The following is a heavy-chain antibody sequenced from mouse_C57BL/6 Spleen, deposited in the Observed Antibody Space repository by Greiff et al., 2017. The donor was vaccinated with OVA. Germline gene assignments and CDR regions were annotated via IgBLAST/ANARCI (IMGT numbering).Heavy chain of an antibody. CDR1: GFNIKDYY. Sequence: EVQLQQSGAELVRPGASVKLSCTASGFNIKDYYMHWVKQRPEQGLEWIGRIDPEDGDTKYDQKFQGKATMTADKSSSTAYLQLSSRTSEVTAVYYCISGSNYFSWYFYDWGTGTTVTVSS. V-gene: IGHV14-1*01. CDR3: ISGSNYFSWYFYD. J-gene: IGHJ1*03. CDR2: IDPEDGDT. D-gene: IGHD2-5*01.